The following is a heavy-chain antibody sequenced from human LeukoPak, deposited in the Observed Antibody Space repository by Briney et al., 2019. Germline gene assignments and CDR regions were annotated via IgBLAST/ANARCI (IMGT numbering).Heavy chain of an antibody. V-gene: IGHV4-34*01. CDR1: GGSFSGYY. CDR2: INHSGST. D-gene: IGHD3-22*01. CDR3: ARRGAYDSSGYNWFDP. Sequence: TSETLSLTCAVYGGSFSGYYWSWIRQPPGKGLEWIGEINHSGSTNYNPSLKSRVTISVDTSENQFSLKLSSVTAADTAVYYCARRGAYDSSGYNWFDPWGQGTLVTVSS. J-gene: IGHJ5*02.